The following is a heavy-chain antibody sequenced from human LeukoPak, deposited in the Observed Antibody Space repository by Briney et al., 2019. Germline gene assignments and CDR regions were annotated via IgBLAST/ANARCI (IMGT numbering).Heavy chain of an antibody. CDR1: GFTFSNAW. Sequence: GGSLRLSCAASGFTFSNAWMSWVRQAPGKGLEGVGRIKSKTDGGTTDYAAPVKGRFTISRDDSKNTLYLQMNSLKTEDTAVYYCIREHYYDSSGPAGIDYWGQGTLVTVSS. CDR2: IKSKTDGGTT. J-gene: IGHJ4*02. CDR3: IREHYYDSSGPAGIDY. V-gene: IGHV3-15*01. D-gene: IGHD3-22*01.